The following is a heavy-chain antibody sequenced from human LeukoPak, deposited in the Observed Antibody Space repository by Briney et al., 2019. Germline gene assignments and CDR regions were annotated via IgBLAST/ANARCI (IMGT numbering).Heavy chain of an antibody. J-gene: IGHJ6*03. CDR2: IRYDGSNK. CDR3: AKDSYYYIDV. CDR1: GFTFRGYG. Sequence: PGGSLRLSCAASGFTFRGYGMHWVRQAPGKGLEWVTFIRYDGSNKYYTDSVKGRFTISRDNSKNTLYLQMNSLRTEDTAVYYCAKDSYYYIDVWGKGTTVTVSS. V-gene: IGHV3-30*02.